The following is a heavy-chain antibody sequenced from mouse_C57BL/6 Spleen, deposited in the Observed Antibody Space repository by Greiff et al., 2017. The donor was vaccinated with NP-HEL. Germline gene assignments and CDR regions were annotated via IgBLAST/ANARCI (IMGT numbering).Heavy chain of an antibody. J-gene: IGHJ3*01. CDR1: GYTFTSYW. Sequence: QVQLQQPGAELVKPGASVTLSCTASGYTFTSYWMPWVKQRPGRGLEWIGRIDPNSGGPKYNEKFKSKATLTVDKPSSTAYMQLSSLTSEDSAVYYCARDYSNYFAWFAYWGQGTLVTVSA. D-gene: IGHD2-5*01. V-gene: IGHV1-72*01. CDR3: ARDYSNYFAWFAY. CDR2: IDPNSGGP.